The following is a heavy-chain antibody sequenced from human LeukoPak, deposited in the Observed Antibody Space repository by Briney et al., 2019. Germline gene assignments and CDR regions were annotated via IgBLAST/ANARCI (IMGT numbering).Heavy chain of an antibody. CDR1: GFTFSSYG. V-gene: IGHV3-30*18. Sequence: GGSLRLSCAASGFTFSSYGMHWVRQAPGKGLEWVAVISYDGSSKYYADSVKGRFTISRDNSKNTLYLQMNSLRAEDTAVYYCAKDGQLQLDYWGQGTLVTVSS. CDR3: AKDGQLQLDY. J-gene: IGHJ4*02. D-gene: IGHD6-6*01. CDR2: ISYDGSSK.